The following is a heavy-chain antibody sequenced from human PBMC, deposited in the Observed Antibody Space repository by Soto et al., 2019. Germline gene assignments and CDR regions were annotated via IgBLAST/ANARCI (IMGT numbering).Heavy chain of an antibody. Sequence: ASVKVSCKASGGTFSSYAISWVRQAPGQGLEWMGGIIPIFGTANYAQKFQGRVTITADESTSTAYMELSSLRSEDTAVYYCARGGSSSSGGAFDIWGQGTMVTV. CDR1: GGTFSSYA. CDR3: ARGGSSSSGGAFDI. CDR2: IIPIFGTA. D-gene: IGHD6-6*01. J-gene: IGHJ3*02. V-gene: IGHV1-69*13.